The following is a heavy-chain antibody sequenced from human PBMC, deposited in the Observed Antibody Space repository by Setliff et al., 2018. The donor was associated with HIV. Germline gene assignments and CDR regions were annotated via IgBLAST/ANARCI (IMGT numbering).Heavy chain of an antibody. CDR3: ARYFRDGSYNDY. Sequence: GGSLRLSCVASGFMFGDFEMNWVRQAPGKGLEWVSYISSSGNSVYYADSVKGRFAISRDNAKRSLFLQMNSLRGEDTAVYYCARYFRDGSYNDYWGQGTLVTVSS. CDR1: GFMFGDFE. D-gene: IGHD3-10*01. J-gene: IGHJ4*02. V-gene: IGHV3-48*03. CDR2: ISSSGNSV.